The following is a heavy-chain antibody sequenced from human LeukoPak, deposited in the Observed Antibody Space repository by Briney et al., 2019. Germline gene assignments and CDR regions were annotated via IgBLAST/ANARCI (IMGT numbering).Heavy chain of an antibody. Sequence: GGSLRLSCAASGFTFSSYWMSWVRQAPGKGLEWVAVISYDGSDKYYAESVKGRFTIFRDNSKNTLYLQMNSLRADDTGVYYCAKDISGGDCPDYWGQGTLVTVSS. CDR1: GFTFSSYW. CDR2: ISYDGSDK. D-gene: IGHD2-21*02. J-gene: IGHJ4*02. V-gene: IGHV3-30*18. CDR3: AKDISGGDCPDY.